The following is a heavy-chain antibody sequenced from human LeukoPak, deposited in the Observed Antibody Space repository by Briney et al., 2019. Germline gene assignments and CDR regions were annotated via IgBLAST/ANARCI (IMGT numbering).Heavy chain of an antibody. CDR2: IYPGDSDT. J-gene: IGHJ4*02. Sequence: GESLKISCKGSGYSFTNYWIAWVRQMPGKGLEWMGIIYPGDSDTRYSPSFQGQVTILVDKSISTAYLQWGSLKASDTAMYYCARLGSGWNRRGNFDSWGQGTLVTVSS. D-gene: IGHD6-19*01. V-gene: IGHV5-51*01. CDR3: ARLGSGWNRRGNFDS. CDR1: GYSFTNYW.